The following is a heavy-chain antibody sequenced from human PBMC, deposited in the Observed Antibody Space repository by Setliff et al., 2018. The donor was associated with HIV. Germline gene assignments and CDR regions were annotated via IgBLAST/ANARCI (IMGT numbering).Heavy chain of an antibody. CDR3: ARAAHSGWYYFDY. CDR2: ISSSSSYI. CDR1: GFTFSSCR. D-gene: IGHD6-19*01. Sequence: LRLSCAASGFTFSSCRMNWVRQAPGRGLEWVSSISSSSSYIYYADSLKGRFTISRDNAKNSLYLQMNSLRAEDTAVYYCARAAHSGWYYFDYWGQGTLVTVSS. V-gene: IGHV3-21*01. J-gene: IGHJ4*02.